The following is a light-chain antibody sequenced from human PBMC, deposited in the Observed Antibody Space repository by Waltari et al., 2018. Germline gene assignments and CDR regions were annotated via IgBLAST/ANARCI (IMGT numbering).Light chain of an antibody. CDR2: AAS. CDR1: QIISIY. CDR3: QQSYSYPPT. Sequence: DIQMTQSPSSLSASVGERVTITCRASQIISIYLNWYQQRPGEAPKRLLYAASSMQSGVPSRFSGSGSGTDFTLTISSLQPEDFATYYCQQSYSYPPTFGGGTKVEIK. V-gene: IGKV1-39*01. J-gene: IGKJ4*01.